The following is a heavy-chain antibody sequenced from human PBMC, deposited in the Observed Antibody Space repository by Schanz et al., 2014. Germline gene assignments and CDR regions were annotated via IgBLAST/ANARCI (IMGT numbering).Heavy chain of an antibody. Sequence: QVQLVQSGAEVKKPGASVKVSCRASGYPFTSDDITWVRQAPGQGLEWMGWMNPNSGDTGYPRKFQDRVTMTRNTSISTAYMELSSLRSEDTAMYYCATMWGYCTATACQILEVLDVWGQGTMVTVSS. CDR2: MNPNSGDT. CDR1: GYPFTSDD. D-gene: IGHD2-8*02. J-gene: IGHJ3*01. CDR3: ATMWGYCTATACQILEVLDV. V-gene: IGHV1-8*01.